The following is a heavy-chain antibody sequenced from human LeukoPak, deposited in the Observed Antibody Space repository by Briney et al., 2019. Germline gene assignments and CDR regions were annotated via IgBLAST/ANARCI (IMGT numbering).Heavy chain of an antibody. J-gene: IGHJ6*03. Sequence: GGSLRLSCAASGFTFSSYWMSWVRQAPGKGLEWMANIKQDGSEKYYVDSVKGRFTISRDNAKNSLYLQMNSLRAEDTAVYYCARDQGVKPAYYYYYMDVWGKGTTVTVSS. CDR1: GFTFSSYW. CDR2: IKQDGSEK. CDR3: ARDQGVKPAYYYYYMDV. V-gene: IGHV3-7*01. D-gene: IGHD1-14*01.